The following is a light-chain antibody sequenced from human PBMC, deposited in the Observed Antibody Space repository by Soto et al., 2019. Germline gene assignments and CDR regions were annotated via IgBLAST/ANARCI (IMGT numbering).Light chain of an antibody. CDR3: QQYNNWPRT. Sequence: EIVLTQSPGTLSLSPGERVTLSCRASQRVMSNYLAWYHQRPGQAPRLLIFGASNGATGIPDRFSGTGSGTDFSLTISRLEPDDFAVYYCQQYNNWPRTFGQGTKVDIK. CDR2: GAS. J-gene: IGKJ1*01. V-gene: IGKV3-20*01. CDR1: QRVMSNY.